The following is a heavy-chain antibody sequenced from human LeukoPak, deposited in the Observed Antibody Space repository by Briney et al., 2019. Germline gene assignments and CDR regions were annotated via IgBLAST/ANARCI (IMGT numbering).Heavy chain of an antibody. CDR2: ISSSSSYI. V-gene: IGHV3-21*01. CDR3: ARGSSNVAARNNWFGS. Sequence: GGSLRLSCAASGFRFSSYTINWVRQSPGKGLEWVSSISSSSSYIYYTDSVKGRFTISRDNAKNSLYLQMNSLRAEDTAVYYCARGSSNVAARNNWFGSWGQGTLVIVSS. D-gene: IGHD6-6*01. J-gene: IGHJ5*01. CDR1: GFRFSSYT.